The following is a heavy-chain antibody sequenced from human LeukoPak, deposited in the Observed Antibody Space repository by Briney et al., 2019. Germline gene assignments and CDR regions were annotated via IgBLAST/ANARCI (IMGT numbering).Heavy chain of an antibody. J-gene: IGHJ4*02. CDR1: GFTFSNYG. CDR2: ISGSGSGT. Sequence: GGSLRLSCAASGFTFSNYGVSWVRQAPGKGLEWVSGISGSGSGTYYADFVKGRFTISRDNSKNTLYLQMNSLRAEDTAVYYCAKLVESSSTDYWGQGTLVTVSS. D-gene: IGHD6-6*01. V-gene: IGHV3-23*01. CDR3: AKLVESSSTDY.